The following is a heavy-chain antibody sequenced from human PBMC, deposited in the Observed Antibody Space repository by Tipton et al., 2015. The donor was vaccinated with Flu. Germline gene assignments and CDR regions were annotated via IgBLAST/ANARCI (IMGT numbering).Heavy chain of an antibody. J-gene: IGHJ4*02. CDR1: GGTFSSYA. V-gene: IGHV1-69*06. CDR2: IIPIFGTA. Sequence: QRVQTGAEVKKPGSSVKVSCKASGGTFSSYAISWVRQAPGQGLEWMGGIIPIFGTANYAQKFQGRVTITADKSTSTAYMELSSLRSEDTAVYYCARGGRYCSSTSCYMYFDYWGQGTLVTVSS. D-gene: IGHD2-2*02. CDR3: ARGGRYCSSTSCYMYFDY.